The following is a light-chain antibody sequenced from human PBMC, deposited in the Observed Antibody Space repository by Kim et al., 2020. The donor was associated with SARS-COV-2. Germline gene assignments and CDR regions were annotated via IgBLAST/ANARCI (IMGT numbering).Light chain of an antibody. CDR1: QSISNW. CDR3: QQYKSYSWT. CDR2: KAS. V-gene: IGKV1-5*03. J-gene: IGKJ1*01. Sequence: DIQMTQSPSTLSASVGDRVTITCRASQSISNWLAWYQQKPGKAPKFLMYKASTLESGVPSRFSGSGSGTEFTLTISSLQPDDFATYYCQQYKSYSWTIGQGATVEIK.